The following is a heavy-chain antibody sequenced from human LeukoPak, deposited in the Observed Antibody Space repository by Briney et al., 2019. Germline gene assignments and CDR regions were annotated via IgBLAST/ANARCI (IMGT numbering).Heavy chain of an antibody. J-gene: IGHJ4*02. D-gene: IGHD4/OR15-4a*01. Sequence: GGSLRLSCAASGFTFSNYAMSWVRQAPGKGLEWVSAISGSGDNTYYSDSVKGRFTISRDNSKNTLYLQMNSLRAEDTAVYYCARRAGAYSHPYDYWGQGTLVTVSS. CDR1: GFTFSNYA. V-gene: IGHV3-23*01. CDR3: ARRAGAYSHPYDY. CDR2: ISGSGDNT.